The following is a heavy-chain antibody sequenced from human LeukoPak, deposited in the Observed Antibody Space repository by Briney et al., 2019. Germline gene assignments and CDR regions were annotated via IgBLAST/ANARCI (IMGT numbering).Heavy chain of an antibody. V-gene: IGHV4-39*07. J-gene: IGHJ3*02. CDR2: IYYSGST. CDR1: GGSISSSSYY. CDR3: ARDFAFDI. Sequence: SETLSLTCTVSGGSISSSSYYWGWIRQPPGKGLEWIGSIYYSGSTYYNPSLKSRVTISVDTSKNQFSLKLSSVTAADTAVYYCARDFAFDIWGQGTMVTVSS.